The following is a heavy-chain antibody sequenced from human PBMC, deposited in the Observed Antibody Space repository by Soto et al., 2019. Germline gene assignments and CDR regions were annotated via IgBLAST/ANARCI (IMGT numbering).Heavy chain of an antibody. J-gene: IGHJ4*02. Sequence: WGSRRLSCAASGFTFSSSGMHWVRQAPGKGLEWVAVIWYDGSNSYYADAVKGRFTISRDNSKNTLYLQMNSLRAEDTAVYYCASVGCSRTNSYTGYYCDYWGQGTLVTVSS. V-gene: IGHV3-33*01. CDR1: GFTFSSSG. CDR3: ASVGCSRTNSYTGYYCDY. D-gene: IGHD2-2*02. CDR2: IWYDGSNS.